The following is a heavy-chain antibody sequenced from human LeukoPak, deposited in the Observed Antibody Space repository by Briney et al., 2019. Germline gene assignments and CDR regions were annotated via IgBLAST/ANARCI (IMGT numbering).Heavy chain of an antibody. D-gene: IGHD6-19*01. V-gene: IGHV3-48*01. J-gene: IGHJ4*02. CDR2: INSGGDNT. CDR1: EFTFSSYS. CDR3: ARLAGAVVGTSDFDY. Sequence: GGSLRLSCVASEFTFSSYSMNWVRQAPGKGLEWVSYINSGGDNTYYADSVKGRFTISRDKAKSSLYLQMNSLRAEDTAVYYCARLAGAVVGTSDFDYWGQGTLVTVSS.